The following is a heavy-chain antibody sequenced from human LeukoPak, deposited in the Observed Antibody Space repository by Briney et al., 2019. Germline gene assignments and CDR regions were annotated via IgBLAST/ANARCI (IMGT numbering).Heavy chain of an antibody. CDR3: ARVLIGLGSYDAFDI. V-gene: IGHV3-7*03. D-gene: IGHD3-10*01. CDR1: GFTFSSYW. J-gene: IGHJ3*02. Sequence: GGSLRLSCAASGFTFSSYWMSWVRQAPGKGLEWVANIKQDGSEKYYVDSVKGRFTISRDNAKNSLYLQMNSLRAEDTAVYYCARVLIGLGSYDAFDIWGQGTMVTVSS. CDR2: IKQDGSEK.